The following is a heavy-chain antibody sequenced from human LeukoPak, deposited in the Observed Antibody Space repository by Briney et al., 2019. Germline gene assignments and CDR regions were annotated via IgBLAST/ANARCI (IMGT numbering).Heavy chain of an antibody. CDR1: GFSFNSYD. CDR3: AKAAGKENGYDFWFEH. Sequence: GGSLRLSCATSGFSFNSYDMHWVRQAPGKGLEWVAVISYDGKKSYYADSVEGRFTISRDNSKSMLYLQMNSLRAEDTAVYYCAKAAGKENGYDFWFEHWGQGTLVTVSS. CDR2: ISYDGKKS. D-gene: IGHD3-3*01. V-gene: IGHV3-30*04. J-gene: IGHJ5*02.